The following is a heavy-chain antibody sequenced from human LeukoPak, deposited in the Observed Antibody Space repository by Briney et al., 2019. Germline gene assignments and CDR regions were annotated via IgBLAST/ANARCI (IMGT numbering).Heavy chain of an antibody. CDR1: GFTFSSYA. CDR3: ARDRYDSGGYTDY. V-gene: IGHV3-30-3*01. J-gene: IGHJ4*02. CDR2: ISYDGSNK. Sequence: PGGSLRLSCAASGFTFSSYAMHWVRQAPGKGLEWVAVISYDGSNKYYADSVKGRFTICRDNSKNTLYLQMNSLRAEDTAVYYCARDRYDSGGYTDYWGQGTLVTVSS. D-gene: IGHD3-22*01.